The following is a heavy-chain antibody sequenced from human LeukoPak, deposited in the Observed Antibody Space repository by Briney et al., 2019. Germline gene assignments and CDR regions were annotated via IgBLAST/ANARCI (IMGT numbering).Heavy chain of an antibody. CDR2: INAGNGNT. J-gene: IGHJ4*02. CDR3: ATEVVVVAATGWTDY. Sequence: ASVKVSCKASGYTFTSYAMHWVRQAPGQRLEWMGWINAGNGNTKYSQKFQGRVTITRDTSASTAYMELSSLRSEETAVYYCATEVVVVAATGWTDYWGQGTLVTVSS. CDR1: GYTFTSYA. D-gene: IGHD2-15*01. V-gene: IGHV1-3*01.